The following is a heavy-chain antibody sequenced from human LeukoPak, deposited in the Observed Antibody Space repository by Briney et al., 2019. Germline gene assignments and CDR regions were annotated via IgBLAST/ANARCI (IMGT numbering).Heavy chain of an antibody. D-gene: IGHD3-22*01. J-gene: IGHJ4*02. CDR1: GFTFDDYG. V-gene: IGHV3-20*04. Sequence: GGSLRLSCAASGFTFDDYGMSWVRQAPGKGRWWVSRIKWKGEGTGYADSVKARFTISRDNAKNSLYLQMISLRAEDTALYYCARDGVRYYDSSGYAYFDYWGQGTLVTVSS. CDR3: ARDGVRYYDSSGYAYFDY. CDR2: IKWKGEGT.